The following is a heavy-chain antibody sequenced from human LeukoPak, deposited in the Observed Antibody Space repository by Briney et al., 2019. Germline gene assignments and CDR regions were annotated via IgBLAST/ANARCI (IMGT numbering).Heavy chain of an antibody. J-gene: IGHJ4*02. V-gene: IGHV4-59*01. D-gene: IGHD3-10*01. CDR2: IHYSGTT. CDR1: GGSISDDY. CDR3: ARGDPAGLFDS. Sequence: SETLSLTCTVSGGSISDDYWSWLRQPPGEGLEWIAYIHYSGTTNYNPSLRSRVTISIDTSKKQFSLKVSSVTAADTAVYFCARGDPAGLFDSWGQGHLVTVSS.